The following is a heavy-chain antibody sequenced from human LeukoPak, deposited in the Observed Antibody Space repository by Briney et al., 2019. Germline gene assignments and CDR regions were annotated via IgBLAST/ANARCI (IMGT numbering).Heavy chain of an antibody. V-gene: IGHV3-23*01. Sequence: PGGSLRLSCAGSGFTFSSYAMSWVRQAPGKGLEWVSAISGSGGSTYYADSVKGRFTISRDNSKNTLYLQMNSLRAEDTAVYYCATPGYSSSWYQNLFDYWGQGTLVTVSS. CDR1: GFTFSSYA. CDR3: ATPGYSSSWYQNLFDY. J-gene: IGHJ4*02. CDR2: ISGSGGST. D-gene: IGHD6-13*01.